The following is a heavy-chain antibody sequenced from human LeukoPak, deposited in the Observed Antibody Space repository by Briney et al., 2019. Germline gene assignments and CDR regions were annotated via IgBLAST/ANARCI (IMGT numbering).Heavy chain of an antibody. Sequence: PGGSLRLSCAASGFTFRKCAMSWVRQAPGKGLEWVTLITSTGRDTYYADSVKGRFTISRDNSKNTLYLQMTSLRAEDTALYFCAKRVGSSYGADYFDSWGQGTLVTVSS. V-gene: IGHV3-23*01. J-gene: IGHJ4*02. CDR2: ITSTGRDT. CDR3: AKRVGSSYGADYFDS. CDR1: GFTFRKCA. D-gene: IGHD1-26*01.